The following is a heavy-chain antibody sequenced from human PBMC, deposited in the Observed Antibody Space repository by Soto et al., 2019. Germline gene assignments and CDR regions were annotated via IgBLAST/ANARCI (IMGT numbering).Heavy chain of an antibody. V-gene: IGHV3-23*01. CDR2: ISGSTGNT. CDR3: AISLRAVLIEFDY. J-gene: IGHJ4*02. Sequence: GGSLRLSCAASGFTFSSNAMSWVRQAPGKGLEWVSAISGSTGNTYYADSVKGRFTISRDNSKNTLYLQMNSLRAEDTAVYYCAISLRAVLIEFDYWGQGTLVTVSS. D-gene: IGHD3-10*01. CDR1: GFTFSSNA.